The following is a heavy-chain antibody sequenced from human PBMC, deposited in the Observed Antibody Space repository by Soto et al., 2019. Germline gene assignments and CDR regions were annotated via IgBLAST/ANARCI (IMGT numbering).Heavy chain of an antibody. J-gene: IGHJ4*02. CDR3: ARVGDYYDSSGYYPVDY. CDR2: IYYSGST. V-gene: IGHV4-30-4*01. D-gene: IGHD3-22*01. CDR1: GGTVSSGVDY. Sequence: PSEPLSLTCALSGGTVSSGVDYVSWIRHPPGKALEWIGYIYYSGSTYYNPSLKSRVTISVDTSKNQFSLKLSSVTAADTAVYYWARVGDYYDSSGYYPVDYWGQGTLVTVS.